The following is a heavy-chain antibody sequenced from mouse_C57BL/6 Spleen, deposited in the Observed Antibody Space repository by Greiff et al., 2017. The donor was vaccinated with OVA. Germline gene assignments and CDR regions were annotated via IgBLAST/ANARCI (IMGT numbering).Heavy chain of an antibody. Sequence: QVQLQQPGTELVKPGASVKLSCKASGYTFTSYWMHWVKQRPGQGLEWIGNINPCNGGTNYNEKFKSKATLTVDKSSSTAYMQLSSLTSEDSAVYDGARGDSKDWYVDVWGTGTTVTVSA. CDR1: GYTFTSYW. CDR3: ARGDSKDWYVDV. CDR2: INPCNGGT. V-gene: IGHV1-53*01. D-gene: IGHD2-5*01. J-gene: IGHJ1*03.